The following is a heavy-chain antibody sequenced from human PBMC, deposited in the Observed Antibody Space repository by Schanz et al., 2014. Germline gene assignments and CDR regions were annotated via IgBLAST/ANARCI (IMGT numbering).Heavy chain of an antibody. J-gene: IGHJ4*02. D-gene: IGHD2-2*01. V-gene: IGHV3-23*04. Sequence: EVQLVESGGGLVQPGGSLKLSCAASGLIFSNYVMSWVRQAPGKGLEWVSTIGTSGGTNYAESVKGRFTISRDNSKNTLYLQMNSLRAEDTAVYYCARGGFVDSTSFDSWGQGTLVTVSS. CDR2: IGTSGGT. CDR3: ARGGFVDSTSFDS. CDR1: GLIFSNYV.